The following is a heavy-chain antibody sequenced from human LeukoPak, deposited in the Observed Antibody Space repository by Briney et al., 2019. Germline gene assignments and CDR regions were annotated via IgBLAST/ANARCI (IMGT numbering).Heavy chain of an antibody. CDR2: ISYIGST. CDR3: ARAVGVGRGTYFDL. Sequence: SETLSPTCTVSGASISSYYWSWIRQPPGKGLEWIGYISYIGSTNYNPSLKSRVTISVDTSKNQFSLKLSSVTAADTAVYYCARAVGVGRGTYFDLWGRGTLVTVSS. D-gene: IGHD1-1*01. V-gene: IGHV4-59*08. CDR1: GASISSYY. J-gene: IGHJ2*01.